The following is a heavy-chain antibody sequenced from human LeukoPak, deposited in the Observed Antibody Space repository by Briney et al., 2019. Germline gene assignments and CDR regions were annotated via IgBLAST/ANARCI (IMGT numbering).Heavy chain of an antibody. J-gene: IGHJ4*02. Sequence: SQTLSLTCTVSGGSISSGGYYWSWIRQPPGKGLEWIGSIYYSGSTYYDPSLKSGVTISVDTSKNQFSLKLSSVTAADTAVYYCARQTRGSDGSGYYKTYFDYWGQGTLVTVSS. CDR1: GGSISSGGYY. D-gene: IGHD3-3*01. V-gene: IGHV4-30-2*03. CDR2: IYYSGST. CDR3: ARQTRGSDGSGYYKTYFDY.